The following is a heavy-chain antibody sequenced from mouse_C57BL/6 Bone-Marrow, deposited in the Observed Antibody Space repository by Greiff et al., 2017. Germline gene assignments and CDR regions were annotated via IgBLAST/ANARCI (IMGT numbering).Heavy chain of an antibody. CDR3: AKIYYDYLYFDY. CDR2: IHPNSGST. Sequence: QVQLQQPGAELVKPGASVKLSCKASGYTFTSYWMHWVKQRPGQGLEWIGMIHPNSGSTNYNEKFKSKATLTVDKSSSTAYMQLSSLTSEDSAVYYCAKIYYDYLYFDYGGQGTTLTVSA. J-gene: IGHJ2*01. V-gene: IGHV1-64*01. D-gene: IGHD2-4*01. CDR1: GYTFTSYW.